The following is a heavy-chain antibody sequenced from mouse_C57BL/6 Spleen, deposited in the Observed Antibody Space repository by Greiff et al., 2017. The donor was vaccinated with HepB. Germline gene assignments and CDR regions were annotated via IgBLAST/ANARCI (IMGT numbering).Heavy chain of an antibody. D-gene: IGHD5-1*01. CDR3: ARRWVLEYLYAMDY. CDR2: IDPSDSYT. V-gene: IGHV1-50*01. CDR1: GYTFTSYW. Sequence: VQLQQSGAELVKPGASVKLSCKASGYTFTSYWMQWVKQRPGQGLEWIGEIDPSDSYTNYNQKFKGKATLTVDTSSSTAYMQLSSLTSEDSAVYYCARRWVLEYLYAMDYWGQGTSVTVSS. J-gene: IGHJ4*01.